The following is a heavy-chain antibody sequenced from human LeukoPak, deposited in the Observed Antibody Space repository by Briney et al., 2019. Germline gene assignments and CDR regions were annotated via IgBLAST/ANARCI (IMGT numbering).Heavy chain of an antibody. V-gene: IGHV5-10-1*01. CDR1: GYRFTSYW. CDR2: IDPSGSYT. D-gene: IGHD3-9*01. Sequence: GESLKISCKGSGYRFTSYWISWVRQMPGKGLEWMGRIDPSGSYTTYRTSFQGHVTISADKSISTAYLQWSSLKASDTAMYYCARVLGDYGILTGYSTNWFDPWGQGTLVTVSS. J-gene: IGHJ5*02. CDR3: ARVLGDYGILTGYSTNWFDP.